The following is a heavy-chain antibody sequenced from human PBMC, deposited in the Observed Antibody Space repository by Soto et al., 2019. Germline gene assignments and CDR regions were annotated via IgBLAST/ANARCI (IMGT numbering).Heavy chain of an antibody. Sequence: SETLSLTCTVSGGSISSYYWSWIRQPPGKGLEWIGYIYYSGSTNYNPSLKSRVTISVDTSKNQFSLKLSSVTAADTDVYYCARAPPNLKEGYSGWFDPWGQGTLVTVSS. J-gene: IGHJ5*02. CDR1: GGSISSYY. CDR3: ARAPPNLKEGYSGWFDP. V-gene: IGHV4-59*01. D-gene: IGHD2-15*01. CDR2: IYYSGST.